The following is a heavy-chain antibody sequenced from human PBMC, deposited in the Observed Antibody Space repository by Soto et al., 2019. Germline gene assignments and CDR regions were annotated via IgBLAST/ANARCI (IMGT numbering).Heavy chain of an antibody. Sequence: QVPLVQSGAEVKKPGASVQVSCKASGYTFTSSAMHWVRQAPGQRLEWMGWINAGNGNTKYSQKFQGRVTITRDTSASTAYMELSSLRSEDTAVYYCARDRTTVTTGWFDPWGQGTLVTVSS. CDR1: GYTFTSSA. CDR3: ARDRTTVTTGWFDP. CDR2: INAGNGNT. V-gene: IGHV1-3*01. D-gene: IGHD4-4*01. J-gene: IGHJ5*02.